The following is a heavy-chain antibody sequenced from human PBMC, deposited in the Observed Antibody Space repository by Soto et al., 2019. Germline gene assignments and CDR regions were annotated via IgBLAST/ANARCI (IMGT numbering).Heavy chain of an antibody. J-gene: IGHJ4*02. CDR1: GYTFTSCG. D-gene: IGHD6-13*01. CDR3: ARSIAAAVDFDY. CDR2: ISAYNGNT. V-gene: IGHV1-18*01. Sequence: GASVKVSCKACGYTFTSCGISWVRQAPGQGLEWMGWISAYNGNTNYAQKLQGRVTMTTDTSTSTAYMELRSLRSDDTAVYYCARSIAAAVDFDYWGQGTLVTVSS.